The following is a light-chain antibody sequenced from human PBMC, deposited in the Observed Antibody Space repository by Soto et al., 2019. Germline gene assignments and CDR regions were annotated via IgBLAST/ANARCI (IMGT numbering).Light chain of an antibody. CDR2: QVT. J-gene: IGLJ1*01. CDR3: NSYSSTSFYV. Sequence: QSVLAQPASMSGSPGQSITISCTGSGSDIATFNYVSWYQQYPGKAPKLLIYQVTSRASGVSHRFSGPKSGNTAALTISGLQPEDEAEYYCNSYSSTSFYVFGTGTKVTVL. CDR1: GSDIATFNY. V-gene: IGLV2-14*01.